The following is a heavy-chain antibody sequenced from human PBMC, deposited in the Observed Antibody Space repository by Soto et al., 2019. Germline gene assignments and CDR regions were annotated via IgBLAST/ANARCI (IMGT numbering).Heavy chain of an antibody. J-gene: IGHJ4*02. CDR1: GFSFSNFG. D-gene: IGHD3-16*02. CDR2: NSYDGSNK. CDR3: AKAMGELSPESYDY. Sequence: PVGSLRLSCAASGFSFSNFGMYWGRQAPGKGLEWVAFNSYDGSNKYYADSVKGRFTISRDSSEKTLYLQMNSLRPEDTAVYYCAKAMGELSPESYDYWGQGTLVTVS. V-gene: IGHV3-30*18.